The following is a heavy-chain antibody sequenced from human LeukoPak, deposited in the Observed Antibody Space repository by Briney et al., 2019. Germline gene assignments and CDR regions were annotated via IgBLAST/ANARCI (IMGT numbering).Heavy chain of an antibody. J-gene: IGHJ4*02. CDR1: GFTFSSYS. V-gene: IGHV3-48*01. Sequence: GGSLRLSCAASGFTFSSYSMNWVRQAPGKGLEWVSYISSSSTIYYADSVKGRFTISRDNAKNSLYLQMNSLRAEDTGVYYCIMYTSGWQWGQGTLVTVSS. D-gene: IGHD6-19*01. CDR2: ISSSSTI. CDR3: IMYTSGWQ.